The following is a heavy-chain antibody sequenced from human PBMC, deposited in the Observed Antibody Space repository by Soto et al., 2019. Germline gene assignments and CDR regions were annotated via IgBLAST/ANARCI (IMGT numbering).Heavy chain of an antibody. V-gene: IGHV1-18*01. CDR1: GYTFTDCG. CDR3: AREWNYFDY. D-gene: IGHD1-1*01. J-gene: IGHJ4*02. CDR2: ISAHNGYT. Sequence: GAXVKVSCKASGYTFTDCGIRWVRQAPGQGLEWMGWISAHNGYTNFAQKFQGRVTMTTDTSTSTAYMELRSLRSDDTAVYYCAREWNYFDYWGQGTLVTVSS.